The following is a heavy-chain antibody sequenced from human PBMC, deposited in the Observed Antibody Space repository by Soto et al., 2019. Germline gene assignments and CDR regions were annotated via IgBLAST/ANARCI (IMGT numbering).Heavy chain of an antibody. D-gene: IGHD1-7*01. V-gene: IGHV3-23*01. J-gene: IGHJ3*02. CDR1: GFTLSSYA. CDR2: ISGSGGST. CDR3: AKGNSWSPALVLDI. Sequence: HPGGSLRLSCAASGFTLSSYAMNWVRQAPGKGLEWVSAISGSGGSTYYADSVKGRFTISRDSSKNTLYLQMNSLRAEDTAVYYCAKGNSWSPALVLDIWGQGTMVTVSS.